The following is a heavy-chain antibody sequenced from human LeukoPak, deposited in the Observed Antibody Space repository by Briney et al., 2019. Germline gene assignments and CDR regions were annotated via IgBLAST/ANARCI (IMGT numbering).Heavy chain of an antibody. J-gene: IGHJ6*02. D-gene: IGHD1-26*01. CDR3: ASGPQWEPPKVDV. CDR1: GFTFSSYA. CDR2: ISGSGGST. Sequence: GGSLRPSCAASGFTFSSYAMSWVRQAPGKGLEWVSAISGSGGSTYYADSVKGRFTISRDNSKNPLYLQMNSLRAEDTAVYYCASGPQWEPPKVDVWGQGTTVTVSS. V-gene: IGHV3-23*01.